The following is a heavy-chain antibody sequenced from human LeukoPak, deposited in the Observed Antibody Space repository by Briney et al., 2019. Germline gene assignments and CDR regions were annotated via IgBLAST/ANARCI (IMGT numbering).Heavy chain of an antibody. CDR1: GFTFSSYA. CDR2: ISGSGGST. V-gene: IGHV3-23*01. J-gene: IGHJ5*02. Sequence: PGGSLRLSCAASGFTFSSYAMSWVRQAPGKGLEWVSAISGSGGSTYYADSVKGRFTISRDNSKNTLYLQMNSLRAEDTAVYYCAEDLRYSYGYDWFDPWGQGTLVTVSS. CDR3: AEDLRYSYGYDWFDP. D-gene: IGHD5-18*01.